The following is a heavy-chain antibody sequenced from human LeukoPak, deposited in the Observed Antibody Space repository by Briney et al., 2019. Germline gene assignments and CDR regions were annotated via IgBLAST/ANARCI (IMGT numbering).Heavy chain of an antibody. CDR3: AKDREYSGSWLDAFDI. CDR1: GFTFSSYA. J-gene: IGHJ3*02. Sequence: GASLRLSCAASGFTFSSYAMSWVRQAPGKGLEWVSAISGSGGSTYYADSVKGRFTISRDNSKNTLYLRMNSLRAEDTAVYYCAKDREYSGSWLDAFDIWGQGTMVTVSS. CDR2: ISGSGGST. D-gene: IGHD1-26*01. V-gene: IGHV3-23*01.